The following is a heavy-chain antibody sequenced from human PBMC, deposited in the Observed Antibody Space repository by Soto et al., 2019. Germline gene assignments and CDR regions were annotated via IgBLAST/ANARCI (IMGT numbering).Heavy chain of an antibody. CDR3: ARGVQYSNYRYYYYYYGMDV. V-gene: IGHV1-46*01. CDR2: IKPSGDSR. Sequence: ASVKVSCKASGFSFSDYFMHWVRQAPGQGLEWMGIIKPSGDSRNYAQKFQGRVTMTRNTSISTAYMELSSLRSEDTAVYYCARGVQYSNYRYYYYYYGMDVWGQGTTVTVSS. J-gene: IGHJ6*02. CDR1: GFSFSDYF. D-gene: IGHD4-4*01.